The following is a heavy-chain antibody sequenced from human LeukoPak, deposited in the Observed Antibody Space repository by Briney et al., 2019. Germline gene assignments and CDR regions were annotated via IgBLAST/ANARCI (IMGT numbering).Heavy chain of an antibody. CDR2: IYYNGIT. V-gene: IGHV4-59*01. Sequence: RTSETLSLTCTVFGGSIGTFYWSWIRQPPGKGLEWIGYIYYNGITNYNPSLKSRVTISVDTSKNQFSLKLSSVTAADTAVYYWAREYSGSRSKSWYFDLWGRGTLVTVSS. CDR1: GGSIGTFY. J-gene: IGHJ2*01. D-gene: IGHD1-26*01. CDR3: AREYSGSRSKSWYFDL.